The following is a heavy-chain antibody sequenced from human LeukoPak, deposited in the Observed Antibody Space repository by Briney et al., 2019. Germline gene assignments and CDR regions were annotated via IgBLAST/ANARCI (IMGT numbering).Heavy chain of an antibody. D-gene: IGHD3-16*01. CDR2: FYASGTM. CDR3: ARGSYGYIDY. Sequence: PSETLSLTCSVSGASISHHYWTWIRQPAGKGLEWIGRFYASGTMIYNPSLKSRVAMSADTSKNQFSLMVTSVTAADTAVYYCARGSYGYIDYWGQGILVTVSS. J-gene: IGHJ4*02. CDR1: GASISHHY. V-gene: IGHV4-4*07.